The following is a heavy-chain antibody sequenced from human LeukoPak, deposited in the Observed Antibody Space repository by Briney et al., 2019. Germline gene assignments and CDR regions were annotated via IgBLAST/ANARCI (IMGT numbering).Heavy chain of an antibody. V-gene: IGHV1-69*13. D-gene: IGHD3-10*01. CDR2: IIPIFGTA. CDR1: GGTFSSYA. CDR3: ARDHLHSITMVRGSRFPRHFDY. J-gene: IGHJ4*02. Sequence: ASVKVSCKASGGTFSSYAISWVRQAPGQGLEWMGGIIPIFGTANYAQKFQGRVTITADESTSTAYMELSSLRSEDTAVYYCARDHLHSITMVRGSRFPRHFDYWGQGTLVTVSS.